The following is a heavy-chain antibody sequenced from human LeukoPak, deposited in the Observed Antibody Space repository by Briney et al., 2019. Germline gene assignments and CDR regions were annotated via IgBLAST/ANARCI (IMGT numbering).Heavy chain of an antibody. Sequence: PGGSLRLSCGASGCTFSEYSMNWVLQAPGQGLEWVSYISSISSTIYYADSVQGRFTISRDNAKYSLYLQMDSLCDGDTAVYQCGRHGTLTHAWSGHGIYVWGQGTMVTVSS. CDR3: GRHGTLTHAWSGHGIYV. V-gene: IGHV3-48*02. J-gene: IGHJ3*01. CDR1: GCTFSEYS. CDR2: ISSISSTI. D-gene: IGHD4-17*01.